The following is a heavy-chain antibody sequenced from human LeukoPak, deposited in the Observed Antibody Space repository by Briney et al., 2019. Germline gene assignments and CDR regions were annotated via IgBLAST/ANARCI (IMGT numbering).Heavy chain of an antibody. D-gene: IGHD6-13*01. Sequence: GVSLRLSCAASGFTFSSCGMHWVRQAPGKGLEWVTVISHDGNNKYYADSVKGRFTVSRDNSKNTLDLQMNSLRPEDTAVHYCAKARRERWYGDAFDIWGQGTMVTVP. J-gene: IGHJ3*02. CDR2: ISHDGNNK. V-gene: IGHV3-30*18. CDR3: AKARRERWYGDAFDI. CDR1: GFTFSSCG.